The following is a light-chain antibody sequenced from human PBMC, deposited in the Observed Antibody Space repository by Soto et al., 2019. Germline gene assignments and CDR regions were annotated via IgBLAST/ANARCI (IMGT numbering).Light chain of an antibody. CDR1: SSDVGGYNF. CDR2: DVN. J-gene: IGLJ1*01. V-gene: IGLV2-14*03. Sequence: QSALTQPASVSGSPGQSITISCTRTSSDVGGYNFVSWYQQHPGKVPKLMIFDVNRRPSGVSDRFSGSKSGNTASLTISGLQAEDEGDYYCCSYTSSSTHVFGSGTKLTVL. CDR3: CSYTSSSTHV.